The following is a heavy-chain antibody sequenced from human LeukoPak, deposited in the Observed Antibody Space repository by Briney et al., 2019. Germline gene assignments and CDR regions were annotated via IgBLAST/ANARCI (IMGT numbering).Heavy chain of an antibody. D-gene: IGHD3-22*01. CDR3: ARGRYHHDSSGYSSFYH. Sequence: GGSLRLSCAPSGFTFSSYWMHWVRQAPGKGLVWVSRINTDGSTITYADSVKGRFTISRDNAKNTLYLQMNSLRGEDTAVYFCARGRYHHDSSGYSSFYHWGQGTLVTVSS. J-gene: IGHJ4*02. V-gene: IGHV3-74*01. CDR2: INTDGSTI. CDR1: GFTFSSYW.